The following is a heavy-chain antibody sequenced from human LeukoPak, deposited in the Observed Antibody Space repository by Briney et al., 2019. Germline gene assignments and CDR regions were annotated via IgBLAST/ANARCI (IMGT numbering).Heavy chain of an antibody. V-gene: IGHV3-7*01. CDR1: GFTFTTYY. J-gene: IGHJ4*02. D-gene: IGHD1/OR15-1a*01. CDR3: ARENWTNDL. Sequence: GGSLRLSCAASGFTFTTYYMSWVRQAPGKGLEWVANINQDGGTKYYVDSVKGRFTISRDNAINSVFLQMNSLRAEDTAVYYCARENWTNDLWGQGTLVTVSS. CDR2: INQDGGTK.